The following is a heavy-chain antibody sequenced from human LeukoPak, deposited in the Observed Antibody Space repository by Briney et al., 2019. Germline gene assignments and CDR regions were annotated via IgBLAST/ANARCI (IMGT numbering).Heavy chain of an antibody. J-gene: IGHJ6*02. Sequence: GGSLRLSCAVSGLTFNNYAMSWVRQAPRKGLEWVSAISKSGDHTYYAASAKGRFTIYGDNSKNTQYLQMNSLRAEDTAVYYCATSWGPDTSAFRWGRDGMDVWGQGTTVIVS. CDR2: ISKSGDHT. CDR1: GLTFNNYA. V-gene: IGHV3-23*01. D-gene: IGHD3-16*01. CDR3: ATSWGPDTSAFRWGRDGMDV.